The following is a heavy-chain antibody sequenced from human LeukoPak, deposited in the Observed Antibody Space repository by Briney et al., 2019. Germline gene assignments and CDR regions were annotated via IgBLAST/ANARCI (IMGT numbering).Heavy chain of an antibody. J-gene: IGHJ4*02. CDR3: ARDTLPAGPIDY. CDR1: GFIFSSFA. CDR2: ILYDGSNK. Sequence: GGSLRLSCAASGFIFSSFAMHWVRQAPGKGLEWMAVILYDGSNKYYADSVKGRFTISRDNAKNSLYLQMNSLRAEDTAVYYCARDTLPAGPIDYWGQGTLVTVSS. V-gene: IGHV3-30*04.